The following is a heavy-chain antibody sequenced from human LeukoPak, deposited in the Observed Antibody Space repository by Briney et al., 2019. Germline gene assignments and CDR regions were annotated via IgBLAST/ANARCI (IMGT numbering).Heavy chain of an antibody. CDR2: IIPIFGTA. D-gene: IGHD1-1*01. Sequence: GASVKVSCKASGGTFSSYAISWVRQAPGQGLEWMGGIIPIFGTANYAQKFQGRVTITADESTSTAYMELSSLRSEDTAVYYCAGAGVRPTNDAFDIWGQGTMVTVSS. V-gene: IGHV1-69*13. J-gene: IGHJ3*02. CDR3: AGAGVRPTNDAFDI. CDR1: GGTFSSYA.